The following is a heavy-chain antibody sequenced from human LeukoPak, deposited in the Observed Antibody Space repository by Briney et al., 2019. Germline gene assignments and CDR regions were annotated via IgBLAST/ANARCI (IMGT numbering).Heavy chain of an antibody. D-gene: IGHD5-12*01. CDR2: INHSGST. Sequence: SETLSLTCAVYGGPFNGYYWSWIRQSPGKGLEWIGEINHSGSTNYNPSLKSRVTISVDTSKNQFSLKLSSVAAADTAVYYCARGDYAATTSSYYYYYMDVWGKGTTVTVSS. J-gene: IGHJ6*03. CDR3: ARGDYAATTSSYYYYYMDV. V-gene: IGHV4-34*01. CDR1: GGPFNGYY.